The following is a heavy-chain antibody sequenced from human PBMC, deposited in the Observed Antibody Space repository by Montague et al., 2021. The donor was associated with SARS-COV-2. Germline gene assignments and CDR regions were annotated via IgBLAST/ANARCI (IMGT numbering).Heavy chain of an antibody. CDR1: GFTFSSYE. J-gene: IGHJ6*02. V-gene: IGHV3-48*03. D-gene: IGHD3-3*01. CDR3: ARGGEKPYSYFWSGCFESLGGTHCYYDMDV. CDR2: ISSSGSSI. Sequence: SLRLSCAASGFTFSSYEMNWVRQAPGKGLEWVSYISSSGSSIYYADSVKGRFTISIDTARNSLYLQMNSLRDEYTAVYYCARGGEKPYSYFWSGCFESLGGTHCYYDMDVWGQGTTVTVSS.